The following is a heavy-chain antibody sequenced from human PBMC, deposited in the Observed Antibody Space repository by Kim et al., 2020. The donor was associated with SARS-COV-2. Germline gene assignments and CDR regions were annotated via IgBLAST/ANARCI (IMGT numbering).Heavy chain of an antibody. CDR3: ACAYFCVNV. CDR1: GINFRNHW. J-gene: IGHJ6*02. V-gene: IGHV3-7*05. Sequence: GGSLRLSCVASGINFRNHWMSWVRQPLGKGLEWVAHMRKDGSGIDYGDAEKGRFTIFRDNAQNSLYPQMNILRVDDTDADYCACAYFCVNVRVHWTTVTV. CDR2: MRKDGSGI.